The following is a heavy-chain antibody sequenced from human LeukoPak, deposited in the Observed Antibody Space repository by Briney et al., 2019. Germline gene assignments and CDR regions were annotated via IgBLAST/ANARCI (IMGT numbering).Heavy chain of an antibody. J-gene: IGHJ6*04. Sequence: SETLSLTCAVSGYTISSGYYWGWIGQPPGKGLEWIGSIFHSGSTYYNPSLKSRVNMSVDTSKNQISLKLSSVTAADTAVYYCARASGSYGSGSYYYYGMDVWGKGTTVTVSS. CDR1: GYTISSGYY. CDR2: IFHSGST. D-gene: IGHD3-10*01. CDR3: ARASGSYGSGSYYYYGMDV. V-gene: IGHV4-38-2*01.